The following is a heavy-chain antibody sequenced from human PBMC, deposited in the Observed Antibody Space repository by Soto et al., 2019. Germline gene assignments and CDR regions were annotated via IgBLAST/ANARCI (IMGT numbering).Heavy chain of an antibody. D-gene: IGHD5-12*01. V-gene: IGHV3-23*01. Sequence: GGSLRLSCADSGFTFRSYAMSWVRQAPGKGVESVSAISGSGGSTYYSDSVKGRFTISRDNTKNTLYMQMNSLRAEDTAVYYCANHVATGNWFDPWGQGTLVTVSS. CDR2: ISGSGGST. CDR3: ANHVATGNWFDP. J-gene: IGHJ5*02. CDR1: GFTFRSYA.